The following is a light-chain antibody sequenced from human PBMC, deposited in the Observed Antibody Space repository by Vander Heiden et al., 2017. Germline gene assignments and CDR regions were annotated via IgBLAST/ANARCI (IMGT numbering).Light chain of an antibody. V-gene: IGLV3-1*01. CDR3: QAWDSSTANVV. CDR2: QDS. Sequence: SYELTPPPSVSVSSGQTASITCSGDKLGDKYACWYQQKPGQSPVLVIYQDSKRPSGIPERFSGSNSGNTATLTISGTQAMDEADYYCQAWDSSTANVVFGGGTKLTVL. J-gene: IGLJ2*01. CDR1: KLGDKY.